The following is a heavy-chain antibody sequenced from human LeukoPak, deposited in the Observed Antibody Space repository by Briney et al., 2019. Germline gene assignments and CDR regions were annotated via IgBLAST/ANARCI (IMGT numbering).Heavy chain of an antibody. CDR2: IIPILGIA. D-gene: IGHD6-13*01. V-gene: IGHV1-69*04. CDR1: GGTFSSYA. Sequence: SVKVFCKASGGTFSSYAFSWVRQAPGQGLEWMGRIIPILGIANYAQKFQGRVTITADKSTSTAYMELSSLRSEDTAVYYCARAGYGAPADGFDYWGQGTLVTVSS. J-gene: IGHJ4*02. CDR3: ARAGYGAPADGFDY.